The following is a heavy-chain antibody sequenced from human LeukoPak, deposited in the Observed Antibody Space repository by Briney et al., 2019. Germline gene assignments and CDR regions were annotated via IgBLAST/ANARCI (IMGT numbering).Heavy chain of an antibody. D-gene: IGHD3-16*02. CDR1: GFTFSSYA. V-gene: IGHV3-30-3*01. CDR2: ISYDGSNK. Sequence: TGRSPRLSCAASGFTFSSYAMHWVRQAPGKGLEWVAVISYDGSNKYYADSVKGRFTISRDNSKNTLYLQMNSLRAEDTAVYYCARFFGGVIAAFDYWGQGTLVTVSS. CDR3: ARFFGGVIAAFDY. J-gene: IGHJ4*02.